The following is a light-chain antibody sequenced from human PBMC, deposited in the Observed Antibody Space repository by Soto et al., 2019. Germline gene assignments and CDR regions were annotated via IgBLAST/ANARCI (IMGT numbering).Light chain of an antibody. V-gene: IGKV1-39*01. Sequence: DIQMTQSPSSLSASVGDRVTITCRASQSISSYLNWYQQKPGKAPKLLIYAASSLQSGVPSRFSASGSGTDFTLTISSLQPEDFATYYCQQSYSTPYTCGQGPKLEIK. CDR1: QSISSY. J-gene: IGKJ2*01. CDR3: QQSYSTPYT. CDR2: AAS.